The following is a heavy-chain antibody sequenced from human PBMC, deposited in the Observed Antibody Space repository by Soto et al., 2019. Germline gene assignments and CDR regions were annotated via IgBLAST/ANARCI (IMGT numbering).Heavy chain of an antibody. J-gene: IGHJ6*02. CDR2: IIPIFGTA. D-gene: IGHD3-9*01. CDR3: ARARTPRYDILTGYGPDYYYGMDV. CDR1: GGTFSSYA. V-gene: IGHV1-69*13. Sequence: GASVKVSCKASGGTFSSYAISWVRQAPGQGLEWMGGIIPIFGTANYAQKFQGRVTITADESTSTAYMELSSLRSEDTAVYYCARARTPRYDILTGYGPDYYYGMDVWGQGTTVTVSS.